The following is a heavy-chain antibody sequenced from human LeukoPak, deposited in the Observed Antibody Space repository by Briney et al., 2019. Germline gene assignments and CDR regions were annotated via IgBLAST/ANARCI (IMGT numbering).Heavy chain of an antibody. CDR1: GFTFSDYY. D-gene: IGHD6-19*01. Sequence: PGGSLRLSCAASGFTFSDYYVSWIRQAPGKGLEWVSYISSSGSTIYYADSVKGRFTISRDNSKNTLYLQMNSLRAEDTAVYYCAKSVIAVAGRGVFDYWGQGTLVTVSS. CDR2: ISSSGSTI. V-gene: IGHV3-11*01. CDR3: AKSVIAVAGRGVFDY. J-gene: IGHJ4*02.